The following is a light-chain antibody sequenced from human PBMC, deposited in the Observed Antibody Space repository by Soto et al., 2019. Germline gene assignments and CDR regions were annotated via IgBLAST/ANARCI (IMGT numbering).Light chain of an antibody. CDR2: DAS. CDR3: QQYNSYCT. CDR1: QSISSW. J-gene: IGKJ2*02. Sequence: DIQMTQSPSTLSASVGDRVTITCRASQSISSWLAWYQQKPGKAPKLLIYDASSLESGVPSRFSGSGSGTEFTLTISSLQPDDFATDDCQQYNSYCTFGQGTKLDIK. V-gene: IGKV1-5*01.